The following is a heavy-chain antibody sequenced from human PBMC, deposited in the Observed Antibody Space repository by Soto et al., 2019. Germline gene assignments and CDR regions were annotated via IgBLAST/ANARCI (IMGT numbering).Heavy chain of an antibody. D-gene: IGHD3-3*01. J-gene: IGHJ6*02. Sequence: QVQLVESGGGVVQPGRSLRLSCAASGFTFSSYGMHWVRQAPGKGLEWVAVISYDGSNKYYADSVKGRFTISRDNSKNTLYLQMNSLRAEDTAVYYCAKPGVYDFWSGHYYSMDVWGQGTTVTVSS. CDR3: AKPGVYDFWSGHYYSMDV. V-gene: IGHV3-30*18. CDR2: ISYDGSNK. CDR1: GFTFSSYG.